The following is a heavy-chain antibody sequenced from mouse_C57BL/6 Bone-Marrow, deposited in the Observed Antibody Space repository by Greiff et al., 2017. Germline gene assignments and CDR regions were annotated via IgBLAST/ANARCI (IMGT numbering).Heavy chain of an antibody. V-gene: IGHV1-59*01. J-gene: IGHJ3*01. D-gene: IGHD2-4*01. CDR1: GYTFTSYW. CDR2: IDPSDSYT. CDR3: ARELIYYDYVAWFAY. Sequence: VQLQQPGAELVRPGTSVKLSCKASGYTFTSYWMHWVKQRPGQGLEWIGVIDPSDSYTNYNQKFKGKATLTVDTSSSTAYMQLSSLTSEDSAVYYCARELIYYDYVAWFAYWGQGTLVTVSA.